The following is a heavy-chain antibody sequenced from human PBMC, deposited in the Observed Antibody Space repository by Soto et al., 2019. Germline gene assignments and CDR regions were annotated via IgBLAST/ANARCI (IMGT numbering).Heavy chain of an antibody. Sequence: QVQLQQWGAGLLKPSETLSLTCDVYGGSVSSGSYYWSWIRQPPGKGLEWIGEMSHSGGSHFNPSLQRRVPTSVDTSKHQFSLKMSSVTAADTALYYCARVERGTATTVVDAFDIWGPGTMVTVSS. CDR2: MSHSGGS. J-gene: IGHJ3*02. D-gene: IGHD1-1*01. CDR3: ARVERGTATTVVDAFDI. CDR1: GGSVSSGSYY. V-gene: IGHV4-34*01.